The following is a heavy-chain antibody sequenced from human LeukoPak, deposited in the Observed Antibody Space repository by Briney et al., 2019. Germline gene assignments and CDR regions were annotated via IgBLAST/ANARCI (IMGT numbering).Heavy chain of an antibody. V-gene: IGHV3-21*04. CDR2: ISSSTTYI. Sequence: GGSLRLSCAASGFTFSSYSMHWVRQAPGKGLEWVSSISSSTTYIYYADSVKGRFTISRDNAENSLYLQMNSLRAEDTAVYYCAKEGFYCSGGSCYSFYYYYMDVWGKGTTVTVSS. CDR1: GFTFSSYS. J-gene: IGHJ6*03. D-gene: IGHD2-15*01. CDR3: AKEGFYCSGGSCYSFYYYYMDV.